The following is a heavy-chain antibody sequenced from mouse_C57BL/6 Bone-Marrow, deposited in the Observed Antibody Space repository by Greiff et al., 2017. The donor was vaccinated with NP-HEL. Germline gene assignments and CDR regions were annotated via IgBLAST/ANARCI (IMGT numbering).Heavy chain of an antibody. CDR3: ARNSDRPLYGSSFYWYFDV. J-gene: IGHJ1*03. D-gene: IGHD1-1*01. Sequence: VKLMESGPGLVQPSQSLSITCTVSGFSLTSYGVHWVRQSPGKGLEWLGVLWSGGSTDYNAAFISRLSISKDNSKSQVFFKMNSLQADDTAIYYCARNSDRPLYGSSFYWYFDVWGTGTTVTVSS. CDR2: LWSGGST. V-gene: IGHV2-2*01. CDR1: GFSLTSYG.